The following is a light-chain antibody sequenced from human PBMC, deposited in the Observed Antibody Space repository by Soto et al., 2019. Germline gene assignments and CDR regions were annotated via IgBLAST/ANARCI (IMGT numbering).Light chain of an antibody. V-gene: IGKV1-27*01. CDR2: GAF. Sequence: DIQMTQSPSSLSASVGGRVSITCRASQYIDNHLAWYQQKAGKSPQLLIFGAFTLQSGVTSRFSGSGSGTDFTLTINNVQPEDGATYYCQTYDKAPWTFGPGTKV. CDR3: QTYDKAPWT. CDR1: QYIDNH. J-gene: IGKJ1*01.